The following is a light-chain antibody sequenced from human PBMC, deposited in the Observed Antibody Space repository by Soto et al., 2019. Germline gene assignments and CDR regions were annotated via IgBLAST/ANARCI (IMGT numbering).Light chain of an antibody. J-gene: IGKJ1*01. V-gene: IGKV1-5*03. CDR2: KAS. CDR3: QQYSTYTPRT. Sequence: DIQMTQSPSTLSASVGDRVTITCRASQSISSWLAWYQQKPGKAPKLLIYKASSLESGVPSRLSGSGSGTEFTLTISSLQPDDFATYYCQQYSTYTPRTFGQGTKVEIK. CDR1: QSISSW.